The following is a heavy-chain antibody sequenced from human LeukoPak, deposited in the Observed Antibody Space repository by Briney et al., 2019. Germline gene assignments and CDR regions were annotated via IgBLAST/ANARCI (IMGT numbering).Heavy chain of an antibody. CDR3: ARDRGYCSGGSCYRWFDP. CDR2: IYISGST. V-gene: IGHV4-4*07. Sequence: SETLSLTCIVSGGSISSYYWSWIRQPAGKGLEWIGRIYISGSTNHNPSLKSRVIMSVDTSKNQFSLKLSSVTAADTAVYYCARDRGYCSGGSCYRWFDPWGQGTLVTVSS. D-gene: IGHD2-15*01. CDR1: GGSISSYY. J-gene: IGHJ5*02.